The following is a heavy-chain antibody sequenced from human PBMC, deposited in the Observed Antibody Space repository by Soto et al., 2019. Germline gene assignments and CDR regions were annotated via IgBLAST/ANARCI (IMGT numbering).Heavy chain of an antibody. CDR3: ARGPSTGDFDY. CDR2: INPDSGVT. J-gene: IGHJ4*02. Sequence: ASVKVSCKASGYTFSGYFMHWMRQGPGQGLEWMGWINPDSGVTNYAQKFQDSVTMTRDTPISTAYMELSRLTSDDTAVYYCARGPSTGDFDYWGQGTLVTVSS. D-gene: IGHD1-1*01. V-gene: IGHV1-2*04. CDR1: GYTFSGYF.